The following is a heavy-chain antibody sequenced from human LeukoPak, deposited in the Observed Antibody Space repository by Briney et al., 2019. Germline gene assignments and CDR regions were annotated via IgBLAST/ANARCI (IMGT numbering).Heavy chain of an antibody. CDR2: ISGGDTST. D-gene: IGHD4-23*01. CDR1: GFTFSSYA. CDR3: ARNLNGGNTHSDY. J-gene: IGHJ4*02. V-gene: IGHV3-23*01. Sequence: GGSLRLSCAASGFTFSSYAMNWVRQAPGKGLEWVSTISGGDTSTFYADSVKGRFTISRDNSKNTLYLQMNNLRAEDTAVYYCARNLNGGNTHSDYWGQGTLVTVSS.